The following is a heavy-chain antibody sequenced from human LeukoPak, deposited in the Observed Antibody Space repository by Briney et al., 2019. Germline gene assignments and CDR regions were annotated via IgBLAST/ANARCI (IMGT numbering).Heavy chain of an antibody. Sequence: GESLRLSCAASGFTFSNYGMHWVRQAPGKGLEWVSFIRYDGSNKYYADSVKGRFIISRHNSKNTLFLQMNSLRAEDTAVYYCAKALTTVVTPLDYWGPGTLVTVSS. CDR1: GFTFSNYG. CDR2: IRYDGSNK. D-gene: IGHD4-23*01. V-gene: IGHV3-30*02. CDR3: AKALTTVVTPLDY. J-gene: IGHJ4*02.